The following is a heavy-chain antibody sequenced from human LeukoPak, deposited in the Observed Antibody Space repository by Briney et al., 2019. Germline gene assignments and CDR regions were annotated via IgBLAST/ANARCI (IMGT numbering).Heavy chain of an antibody. J-gene: IGHJ4*02. CDR3: ARARNNYDRSGFSALDY. V-gene: IGHV3-33*01. Sequence: PGGSLRLSCAASGVAFDSHGMHWVRQAPGKGVEWVAVIWYDGSKDYADSVKGRFTISRDNSKNTLYLQMNSLRAEDTAVYYCARARNNYDRSGFSALDYWGQGTLVTVSS. D-gene: IGHD3-22*01. CDR2: IWYDGSK. CDR1: GVAFDSHG.